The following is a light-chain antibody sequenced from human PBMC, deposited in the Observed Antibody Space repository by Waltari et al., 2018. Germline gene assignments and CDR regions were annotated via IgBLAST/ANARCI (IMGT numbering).Light chain of an antibody. J-gene: IGKJ1*01. V-gene: IGKV1-5*03. Sequence: DIQMTQSPSTLSASVGERVTITCRASQSIDRWLAWYQQKPGKAPKLLIYKTSNLESGVASRFSGSGYGTEFTLTISSLQPDDFATYYCQEYKTYRTFGQGTKVEIK. CDR2: KTS. CDR3: QEYKTYRT. CDR1: QSIDRW.